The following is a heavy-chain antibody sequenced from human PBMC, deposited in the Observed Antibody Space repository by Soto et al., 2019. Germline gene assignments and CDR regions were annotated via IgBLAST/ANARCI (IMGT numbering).Heavy chain of an antibody. Sequence: PGGSLRLSCAASGFTLSSYSMNWVRQAPGKGLEWVSYISSSSSTIYYADSVKGRFTISRDNAKNSLYLQMNSLRDEDTAVYYCARDVYYYDSSGYPNYFDYWGQGPLVTVSS. CDR3: ARDVYYYDSSGYPNYFDY. CDR1: GFTLSSYS. CDR2: ISSSSSTI. D-gene: IGHD3-22*01. V-gene: IGHV3-48*02. J-gene: IGHJ4*02.